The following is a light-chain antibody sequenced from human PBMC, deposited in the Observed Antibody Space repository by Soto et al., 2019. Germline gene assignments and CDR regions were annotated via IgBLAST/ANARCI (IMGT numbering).Light chain of an antibody. Sequence: DIQLTQSPSTLSASVGDRVTITCRASQSLSDWLAWYQQIPGTAPKLLIYRASSLKDGVPSRFSGSGSGTEFTLTISSLQPYDFATYYCQQYDTYPLTFGGGTKVEIK. J-gene: IGKJ4*01. CDR2: RAS. CDR1: QSLSDW. V-gene: IGKV1-5*03. CDR3: QQYDTYPLT.